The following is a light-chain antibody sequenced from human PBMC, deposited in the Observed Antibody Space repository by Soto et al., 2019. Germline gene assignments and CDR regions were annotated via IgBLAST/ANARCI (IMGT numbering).Light chain of an antibody. Sequence: EIVLTQSPGTLSLSPGERATLSCRASQRISSAYLAWYQQKPGQAPRLLIYGASNRATGIPDRFSGSGSGTDFTLTITRLEPEDFAVYSCQLYDTSPKYTFGQGTKLEIK. CDR3: QLYDTSPKYT. CDR1: QRISSAY. J-gene: IGKJ2*01. CDR2: GAS. V-gene: IGKV3-20*01.